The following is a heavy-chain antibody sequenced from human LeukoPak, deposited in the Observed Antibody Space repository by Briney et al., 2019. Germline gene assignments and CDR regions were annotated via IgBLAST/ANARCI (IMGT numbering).Heavy chain of an antibody. CDR1: GGSISSGGYY. CDR2: IYYSGST. CDR3: ARGHLRFPLDY. Sequence: SETLSLTCTVSGGSISSGGYYWSWIRQHPGKGLEWIGYIYYSGSTYYNPSLKSRVTISVDTSKNQFSLKLSSVTAADTAVYYCARGHLRFPLDYWGQGTLVTVSS. J-gene: IGHJ4*02. V-gene: IGHV4-31*03.